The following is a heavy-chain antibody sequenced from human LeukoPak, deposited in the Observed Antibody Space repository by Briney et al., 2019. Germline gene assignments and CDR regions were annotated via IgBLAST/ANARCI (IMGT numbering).Heavy chain of an antibody. CDR2: IYGGGST. CDR1: GLSVSSNF. J-gene: IGHJ4*02. Sequence: AGGSLRLSCAAPGLSVSSNFMSWVRQAPGKGLEGVSVIYGGGSTYYADSVKGRFTISRDTPKNTLYLQMNSLRVEDTAVYYCASWPVGWYGEDSWGQGTLVTVSS. CDR3: ASWPVGWYGEDS. V-gene: IGHV3-53*01. D-gene: IGHD6-19*01.